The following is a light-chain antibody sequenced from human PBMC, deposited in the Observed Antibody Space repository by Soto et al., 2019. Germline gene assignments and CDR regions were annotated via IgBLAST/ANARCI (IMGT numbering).Light chain of an antibody. V-gene: IGKV3-20*01. CDR3: QQYGSSPPRYI. CDR2: GAS. Sequence: EIVMTQSPANLSVSPGERATLSCRASQSISSNLAWYQQKPGQGPRLLIYGASTRATGIPDRFSGSGSGTDFTLTISRLEPEDFAVYHCQQYGSSPPRYIFGQGTKLEIK. CDR1: QSISSN. J-gene: IGKJ2*01.